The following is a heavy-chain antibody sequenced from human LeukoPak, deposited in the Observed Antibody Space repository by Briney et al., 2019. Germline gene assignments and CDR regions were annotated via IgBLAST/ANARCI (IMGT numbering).Heavy chain of an antibody. J-gene: IGHJ4*02. CDR2: FYYIGST. D-gene: IGHD3-9*01. CDR1: GGSISSSSYY. Sequence: SETLSLTCTVSGGSISSSSYYWGWIRQPPGKGLEWIGSFYYIGSTYYNPSLKSRVTISVDTSKNQFSLKLSSVTAADTAVYYCARSRGEYALLRYFDWLKGFDYWGQGTLVTVSS. CDR3: ARSRGEYALLRYFDWLKGFDY. V-gene: IGHV4-39*01.